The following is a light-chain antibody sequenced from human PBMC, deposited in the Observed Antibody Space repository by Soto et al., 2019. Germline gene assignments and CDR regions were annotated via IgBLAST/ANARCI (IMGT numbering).Light chain of an antibody. CDR2: AAS. CDR3: QQYGTSLPIT. J-gene: IGKJ5*01. CDR1: QVVSANY. V-gene: IGKV3-20*01. Sequence: IVLTQSPGTLSLSPGERATLSCRAIQVVSANYVAWYQQKPGQAPRLLIYAASTRATGIPDRFRGSGSGTEFTLTISRLEPGDFAVYFYQQYGTSLPITFGQGTRLEIK.